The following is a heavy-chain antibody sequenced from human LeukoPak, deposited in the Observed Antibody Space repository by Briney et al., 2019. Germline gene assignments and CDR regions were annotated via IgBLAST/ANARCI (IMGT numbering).Heavy chain of an antibody. J-gene: IGHJ4*02. V-gene: IGHV4-59*01. CDR2: IYYSGST. Sequence: PSETLSLTCTVSGGSITPYYMSWIRQPPGKGLEWIGYIYYSGSTNYNPSLKSRVTISVDTSKKQFDLKLNSVSAADTAVYYCARGKGIFDYWGQGTLVTVSS. CDR1: GGSITPYY. CDR3: ARGKGIFDY.